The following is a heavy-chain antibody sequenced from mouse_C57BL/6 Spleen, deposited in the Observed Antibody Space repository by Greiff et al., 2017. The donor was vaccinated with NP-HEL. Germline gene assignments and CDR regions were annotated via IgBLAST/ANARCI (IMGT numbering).Heavy chain of an antibody. J-gene: IGHJ1*03. CDR1: GYTFTSYW. CDR3: ASENYGSKNVRYFDV. V-gene: IGHV1-59*01. CDR2: IDPSDSYT. D-gene: IGHD1-1*01. Sequence: VQLQQPGAELVRPGTSVKLSCKASGYTFTSYWMHWVKQRPGQGLEWIGVIDPSDSYTNYNQKFKGKATLTVDTSSSTAYVQLSSLTSEDSAVYDCASENYGSKNVRYFDVWGTGTTVTVSS.